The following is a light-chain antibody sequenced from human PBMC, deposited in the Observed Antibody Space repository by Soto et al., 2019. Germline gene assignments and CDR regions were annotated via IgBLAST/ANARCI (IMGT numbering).Light chain of an antibody. CDR2: GAS. CDR1: QSVSSNY. Sequence: EIVLTQSPGTLSLSPGERATLSCRASQSVSSNYLAWYQQKAGQAPRLLIYGASSRATGIPDRFSGSGSGTDFTLIISRLEPEDFAVYYCQHYGNSAWTFGQGTKVEIK. CDR3: QHYGNSAWT. V-gene: IGKV3-20*01. J-gene: IGKJ1*01.